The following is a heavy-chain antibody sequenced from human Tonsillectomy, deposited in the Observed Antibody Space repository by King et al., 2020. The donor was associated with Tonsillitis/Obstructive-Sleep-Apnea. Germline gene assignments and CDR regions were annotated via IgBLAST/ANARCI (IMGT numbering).Heavy chain of an antibody. CDR2: TYYKSKWYN. Sequence: QLQESGPGLVKPSQTLSLTCAISGDSVPANSVAWNYIRQSPSRGLEWLGRTYYKSKWYNDYAVSVKSRITINPDTSKNQFSLQLTSVTPEDTSVYYCARVKHSDYDFNYDYGIDVWGQGTTVTVSS. D-gene: IGHD5-12*01. CDR1: GDSVPANSVA. J-gene: IGHJ6*02. CDR3: ARVKHSDYDFNYDYGIDV. V-gene: IGHV6-1*01.